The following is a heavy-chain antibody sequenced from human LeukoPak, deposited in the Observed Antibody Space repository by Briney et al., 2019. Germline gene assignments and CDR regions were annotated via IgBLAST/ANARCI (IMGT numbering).Heavy chain of an antibody. CDR2: ISTYNGNT. V-gene: IGHV1-18*01. CDR3: ARATGIHDY. Sequence: WASVKVSCKASGYTFTSYGISWVRQAPGQGLEWLVWISTYNGNTNYAQKFQDRVIVTTDSSTSTAYMELRSLRSDDTAVYYCARATGIHDYWGQGTLVTVSS. D-gene: IGHD1-1*01. J-gene: IGHJ4*02. CDR1: GYTFTSYG.